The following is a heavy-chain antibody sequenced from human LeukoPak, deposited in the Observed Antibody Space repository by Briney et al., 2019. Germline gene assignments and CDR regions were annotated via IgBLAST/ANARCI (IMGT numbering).Heavy chain of an antibody. D-gene: IGHD2-2*01. CDR3: AKDPTFLDLGYCSSTSCYHHYFDY. Sequence: PGGALRLSCSAYGFTLSSYGMHWVRQAPGKGLEWVAFIRYDGSNKYYADSVKGRFTISRDNSKNTLYLQMNSLRAEDTAVYYCAKDPTFLDLGYCSSTSCYHHYFDYWGQGTLVTVSS. V-gene: IGHV3-30*02. CDR1: GFTLSSYG. CDR2: IRYDGSNK. J-gene: IGHJ4*02.